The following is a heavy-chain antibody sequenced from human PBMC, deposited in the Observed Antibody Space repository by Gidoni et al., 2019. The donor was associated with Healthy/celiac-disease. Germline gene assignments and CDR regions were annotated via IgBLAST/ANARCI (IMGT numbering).Heavy chain of an antibody. CDR1: GFIFSSYW. Sequence: EVQLVESGGGLVQPGGSLRLSCAASGFIFSSYWMHWVRQAPGKGLVWVSRINSDGSSTTYADSVKGRFTISRDNAKNTLYLQMNSLRAEDTAVYYCARDLITREKWHFDLWGRGTLVTVSS. CDR2: INSDGSST. D-gene: IGHD1-20*01. J-gene: IGHJ2*01. CDR3: ARDLITREKWHFDL. V-gene: IGHV3-74*01.